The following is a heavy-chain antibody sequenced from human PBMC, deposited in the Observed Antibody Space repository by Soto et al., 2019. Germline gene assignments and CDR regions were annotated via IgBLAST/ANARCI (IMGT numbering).Heavy chain of an antibody. CDR2: IWYDGSNK. V-gene: IGHV3-33*01. Sequence: GGSLRLSCAASGFTFSSYGMHWVRQAPGKGLEWVAVIWYDGSNKYYADSVKGRFTISRDNSKNTLYLQMNSLRAEDTAVYYCARAHYGDYGGDYWGQGTLVTVSS. J-gene: IGHJ4*02. CDR1: GFTFSSYG. D-gene: IGHD4-17*01. CDR3: ARAHYGDYGGDY.